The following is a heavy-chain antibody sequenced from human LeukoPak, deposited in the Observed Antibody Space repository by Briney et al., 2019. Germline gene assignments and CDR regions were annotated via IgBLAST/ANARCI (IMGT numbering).Heavy chain of an antibody. CDR2: IEQHGSAK. CDR3: ARGYHDYGDY. V-gene: IGHV3-7*01. Sequence: GGSLRLSCAASGLTFSSHWMHWVRQAPGKGLEWVANIEQHGSAKYYVHSVKGRFTISRDNAKNSLYLQMNSLRAEDTAVYYCARGYHDYGDYWGQGTLVTVSS. D-gene: IGHD2-2*01. J-gene: IGHJ4*02. CDR1: GLTFSSHW.